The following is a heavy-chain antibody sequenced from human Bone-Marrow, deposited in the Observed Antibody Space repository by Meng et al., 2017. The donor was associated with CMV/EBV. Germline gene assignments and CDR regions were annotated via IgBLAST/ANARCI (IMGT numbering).Heavy chain of an antibody. CDR2: INHSGST. Sequence: VPLTRWWAGLLKPSETQSLTWAFYGGSFSGYYWSWIRQPPAKGLAWIGEINHSGSTYYNPSLKSRVNISVDTSKNQFSLQLSSVTAADKAVYYCARGPVLRFLEWPAPFDYWGQGTLVTVSS. V-gene: IGHV4-34*01. D-gene: IGHD3-3*01. J-gene: IGHJ4*02. CDR1: GGSFSGYY. CDR3: ARGPVLRFLEWPAPFDY.